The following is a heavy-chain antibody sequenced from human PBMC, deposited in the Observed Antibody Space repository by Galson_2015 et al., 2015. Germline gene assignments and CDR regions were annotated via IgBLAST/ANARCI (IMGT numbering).Heavy chain of an antibody. V-gene: IGHV1-69*13. CDR1: GGTFRSYA. J-gene: IGHJ4*02. D-gene: IGHD3-10*01. CDR2: ILPIFGTA. Sequence: SVKVSCQASGGTFRSYAISWVRQAPGQGLEWMGGILPIFGTANYAQKFQGRVTITADESTSTAYMELSSRRSEDTAVYYCARVVGGQTLDDWGQGTLVTVSS. CDR3: ARVVGGQTLDD.